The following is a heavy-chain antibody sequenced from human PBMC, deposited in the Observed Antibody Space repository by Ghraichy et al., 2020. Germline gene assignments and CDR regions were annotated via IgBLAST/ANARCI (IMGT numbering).Heavy chain of an antibody. J-gene: IGHJ4*02. CDR1: GFIFSSYA. CDR2: IDSSSSTI. Sequence: GGSLRLSCAASGFIFSSYAMNWVRQAPGKGLEWVSYIDSSSSTIYYADSVKGRFTISRDIARKSLYLQMNSLRDEDTAVYYCARDRLTTVTTGIFDYWGQGTLVTVSS. CDR3: ARDRLTTVTTGIFDY. D-gene: IGHD4-17*01. V-gene: IGHV3-48*02.